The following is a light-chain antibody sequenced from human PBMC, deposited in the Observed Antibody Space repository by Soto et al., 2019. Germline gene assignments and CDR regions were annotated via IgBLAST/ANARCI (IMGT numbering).Light chain of an antibody. J-gene: IGKJ3*01. CDR1: QGIINY. CDR2: DAY. Sequence: IQLTQSPSSLYASVGDRVTITCRASQGIINYLAWYQQKPGKTPKLLIYDAYTLQSGVPSRFGGSGSGTDFTLTVSSLQPEDFATYYCQQLLINPPTFGTWTKVDIK. CDR3: QQLLINPPT. V-gene: IGKV1-9*01.